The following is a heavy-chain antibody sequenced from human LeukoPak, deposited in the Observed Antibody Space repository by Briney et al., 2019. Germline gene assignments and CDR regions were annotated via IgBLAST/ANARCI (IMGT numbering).Heavy chain of an antibody. CDR1: GGSITSYY. CDR2: VYYGGST. CDR3: ARATTAYCTGGICPNFDY. D-gene: IGHD2-8*02. J-gene: IGHJ4*02. Sequence: SETLSLTCTVSGGSITSYYWSWIRQPPGGGLEWIGYVYYGGSTNYNPSLKSRVTISVDTSKNQFSLKLTSVTAADTALYYCARATTAYCTGGICPNFDYWGQGTLVTVSS. V-gene: IGHV4-59*01.